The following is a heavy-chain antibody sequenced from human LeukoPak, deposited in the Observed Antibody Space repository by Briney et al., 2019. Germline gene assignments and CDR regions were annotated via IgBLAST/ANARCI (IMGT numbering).Heavy chain of an antibody. V-gene: IGHV3-15*01. CDR1: GFTFSNAW. Sequence: GGSLRLSCAASGFTFSNAWMSWVRQAPGKGLEWVGRIKSKTDGGTTDYAAPVKGRFTISRDDSKNTLYLQMNSLKTEDTAVYYCTTTVHYYGSGSYYGFAFDIWGQGTMVTVSS. CDR2: IKSKTDGGTT. J-gene: IGHJ3*02. D-gene: IGHD3-10*01. CDR3: TTTVHYYGSGSYYGFAFDI.